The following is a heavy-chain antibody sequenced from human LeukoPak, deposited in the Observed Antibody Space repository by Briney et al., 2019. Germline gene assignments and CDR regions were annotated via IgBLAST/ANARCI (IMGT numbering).Heavy chain of an antibody. CDR1: GFTFSNAW. Sequence: GGSLRLSCAASGFTFSNAWMSWVRQAPGKGLEWVGRIKSKTDGGTTDYPAPVKGRFMISRDDSKNTLYLRMNSLKIEDTAVYYCTTDRGIAVRPLFDSWGQGTLVTVSS. CDR3: TTDRGIAVRPLFDS. J-gene: IGHJ4*01. CDR2: IKSKTDGGTT. V-gene: IGHV3-15*01. D-gene: IGHD6-19*01.